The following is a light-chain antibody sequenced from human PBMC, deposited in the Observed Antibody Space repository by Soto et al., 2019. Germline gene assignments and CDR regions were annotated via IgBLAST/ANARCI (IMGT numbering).Light chain of an antibody. Sequence: EIVLTQSPGTLSLSPGERATLSCRASQSVSSSYLAWYQQKPGQAPRLLIYGASSRATGIPDRFSGSGSGTDFTLTISRLEPEDFAVSYCQQYGSSRAPYTFGQGTKLEIK. CDR3: QQYGSSRAPYT. CDR1: QSVSSSY. V-gene: IGKV3-20*01. CDR2: GAS. J-gene: IGKJ2*01.